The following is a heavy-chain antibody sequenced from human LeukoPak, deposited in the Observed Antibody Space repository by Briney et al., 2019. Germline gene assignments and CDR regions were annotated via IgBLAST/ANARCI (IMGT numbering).Heavy chain of an antibody. V-gene: IGHV1-2*02. Sequence: ASVKVSCKASGYTFTGYYMHWVRQAPGQGLEWMGWINPNSGGTNYAQKFQGRVTMTRDTSISTAYMELSRLRSDDTAVYYCARSPRVISSWHLVFDYWGQGTLVTVSS. D-gene: IGHD6-13*01. CDR1: GYTFTGYY. CDR2: INPNSGGT. CDR3: ARSPRVISSWHLVFDY. J-gene: IGHJ4*02.